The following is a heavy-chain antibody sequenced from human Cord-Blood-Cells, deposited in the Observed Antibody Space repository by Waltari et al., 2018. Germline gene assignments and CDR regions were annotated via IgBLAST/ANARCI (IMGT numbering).Heavy chain of an antibody. CDR2: INPNSGGT. CDR3: ARDRYDFWSGYDAFDI. J-gene: IGHJ3*02. V-gene: IGHV1-2*06. CDR1: GYTFTGYY. Sequence: QVQLVQSGAEVKKPGASVKVSCKASGYTFTGYYMHWVRQAPGQGLEWMGRINPNSGGTNYAQKCEGRVTMTRDTSISTAYMELSRLRSDDTAEYYCARDRYDFWSGYDAFDIWGQGTMVTVSS. D-gene: IGHD3-3*01.